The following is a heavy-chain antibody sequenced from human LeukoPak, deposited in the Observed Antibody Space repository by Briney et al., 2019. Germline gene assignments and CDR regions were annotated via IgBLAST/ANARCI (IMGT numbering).Heavy chain of an antibody. D-gene: IGHD2-2*01. CDR1: GYTFTNYY. V-gene: IGHV1-2*02. Sequence: GASVKVSCKASGYTFTNYYVHWVRQAPGQGLEWMGWINPNSGGTKYAQKFQGRVTMTRDTSISTVYMELSRLRSDDTAVYYCARGLRGSPAFDYWGQGTLVTVSS. CDR2: INPNSGGT. CDR3: ARGLRGSPAFDY. J-gene: IGHJ4*02.